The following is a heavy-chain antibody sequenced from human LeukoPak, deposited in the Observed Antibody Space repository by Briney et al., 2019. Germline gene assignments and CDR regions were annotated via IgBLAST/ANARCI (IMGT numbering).Heavy chain of an antibody. D-gene: IGHD1-26*01. CDR2: ISGDRSTI. Sequence: GGSLRLSCGASGFTFSDYAMLWVRQAPGKGLEWISFISGDRSTIFLADSVRGRFITSRDNAQSSLYLQMNSLRAEDTAVYYCARDRPAVGAIDFWGQGTLVTVSS. J-gene: IGHJ4*02. V-gene: IGHV3-48*04. CDR1: GFTFSDYA. CDR3: ARDRPAVGAIDF.